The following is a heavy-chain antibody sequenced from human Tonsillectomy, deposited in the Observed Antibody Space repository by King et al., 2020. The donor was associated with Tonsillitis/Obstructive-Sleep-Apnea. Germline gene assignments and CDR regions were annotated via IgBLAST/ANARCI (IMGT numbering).Heavy chain of an antibody. V-gene: IGHV4-34*01. CDR1: GGSISGYY. Sequence: VQLQQWGAGLLKPSETLSLTCAVYGGSISGYYWSWIRQPPGKGLEWIGEINHSGITSYNPSLKSRVTISVDTSKNQFSLKLSSVTAADTAVYYCARVSYGDYALVEFDYWGQGTLVSVSS. D-gene: IGHD4-17*01. CDR3: ARVSYGDYALVEFDY. J-gene: IGHJ4*02. CDR2: INHSGIT.